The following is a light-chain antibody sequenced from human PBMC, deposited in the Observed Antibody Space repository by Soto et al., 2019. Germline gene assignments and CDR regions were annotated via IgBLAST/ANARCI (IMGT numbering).Light chain of an antibody. Sequence: EIVMTQSPATLSVSPGERATLSCRASQSVSSSYLAWYQQKPGQAPRLLIYGASNRATGIPGRFSGSGSGTDFIFTISRLEPEDFAVYYCQQYGIASWTFGQGTKVDIK. CDR3: QQYGIASWT. J-gene: IGKJ1*01. CDR1: QSVSSSY. V-gene: IGKV3-20*01. CDR2: GAS.